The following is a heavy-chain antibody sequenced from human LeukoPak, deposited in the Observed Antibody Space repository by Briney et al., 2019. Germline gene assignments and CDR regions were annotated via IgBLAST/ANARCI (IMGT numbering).Heavy chain of an antibody. J-gene: IGHJ4*02. D-gene: IGHD6-13*01. CDR2: IWYDGSNK. CDR1: GFTFSSYG. V-gene: IGHV3-33*01. CDR3: ARGAAAGRLDY. Sequence: PGRSLRLSCAASGFTFSSYGMHWVRQAPGKGLEWVAVIWYDGSNKYYADSVKGRFTISRDNSKNTLYLQMNSLRAEDTAVYYCARGAAAGRLDYWGQGTLVTVSS.